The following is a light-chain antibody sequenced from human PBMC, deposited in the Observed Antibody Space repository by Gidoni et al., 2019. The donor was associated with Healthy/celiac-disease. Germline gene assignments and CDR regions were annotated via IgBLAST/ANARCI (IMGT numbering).Light chain of an antibody. J-gene: IGKJ3*01. Sequence: DIQMTQSPSSLSASVADRVTITCRASQSISSYLNWYQQKPGKAPKLLIYAASSLQSGVPSRFSGSGSGTDCTLTISSLQPEDFATYYCQQSYSTPRVTFXPXTKVDIK. CDR3: QQSYSTPRVT. CDR1: QSISSY. V-gene: IGKV1-39*01. CDR2: AAS.